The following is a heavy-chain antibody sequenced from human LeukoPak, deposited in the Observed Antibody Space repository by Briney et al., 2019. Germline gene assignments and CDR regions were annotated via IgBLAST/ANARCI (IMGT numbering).Heavy chain of an antibody. CDR1: GFTFSSYA. CDR2: ISGSGGSA. J-gene: IGHJ4*02. Sequence: PGGSLRLSCAASGFTFSSYAMSWVRQAPGKGLEWVSAISGSGGSAYYADSVKGRFTISRDNSKNTLYLQMNSLRAEDTAVYHCAKDPYYGSGSYYDYWGQGTLVTASS. CDR3: AKDPYYGSGSYYDY. D-gene: IGHD3-10*01. V-gene: IGHV3-23*01.